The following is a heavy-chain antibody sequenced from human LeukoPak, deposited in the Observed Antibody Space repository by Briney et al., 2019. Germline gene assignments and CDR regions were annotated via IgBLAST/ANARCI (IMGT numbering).Heavy chain of an antibody. J-gene: IGHJ4*02. CDR3: ARGIAAAGNGDY. Sequence: SETLSLTCTVSGGSISSGSYYWSWIRQPAGKGLEWIGRIYTSGSTNYNPSLKSRVTISVDTSKNQFSLKLSSVTAADTAVYYCARGIAAAGNGDYWGQGTLVTVSS. CDR1: GGSISSGSYY. D-gene: IGHD6-13*01. CDR2: IYTSGST. V-gene: IGHV4-61*02.